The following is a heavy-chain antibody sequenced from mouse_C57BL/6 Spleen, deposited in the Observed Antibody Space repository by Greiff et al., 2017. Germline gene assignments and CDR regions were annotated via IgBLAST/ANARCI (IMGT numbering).Heavy chain of an antibody. Sequence: QVQLKQPGAELVKPGASVKLSCKASGYTFTSYWMHWVKQRPGQGLEWIGMIHPNSGSTNYNEKFKSKATLTVDKSSSTAYMQLSSLTSEDSAVYYCARGTTVVATDFDYWGQGTTLTVSS. CDR1: GYTFTSYW. CDR3: ARGTTVVATDFDY. V-gene: IGHV1-64*01. D-gene: IGHD1-1*01. CDR2: IHPNSGST. J-gene: IGHJ2*01.